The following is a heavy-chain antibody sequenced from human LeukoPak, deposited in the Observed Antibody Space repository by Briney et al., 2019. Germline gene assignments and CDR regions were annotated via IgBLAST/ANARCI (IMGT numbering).Heavy chain of an antibody. Sequence: GGSLRLSCVASGFSFGSYWMAWVRQAPGKGLEWVANMKHDGNEKYHVDSVKGRFTIPRDNTKNSLYLHMSSLRVEDTAVYYCAREGREGYNYPALDFWGQGILVTVSS. V-gene: IGHV3-7*05. CDR3: AREGREGYNYPALDF. D-gene: IGHD5-24*01. J-gene: IGHJ4*02. CDR2: MKHDGNEK. CDR1: GFSFGSYW.